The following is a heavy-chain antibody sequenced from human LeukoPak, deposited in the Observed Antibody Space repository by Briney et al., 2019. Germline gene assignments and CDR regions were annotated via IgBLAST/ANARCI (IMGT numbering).Heavy chain of an antibody. Sequence: GGSLRLSWAASGCTFSSYAMSWGRQAPGKGLEWVSAISGSGGSTYYADSVKGRFTISRDTSKNTLYLQMNSLRAEDTAVYYCAKEGGYSGYDLTYYFDYWGQGTLVTVSS. CDR3: AKEGGYSGYDLTYYFDY. CDR2: ISGSGGST. J-gene: IGHJ4*02. V-gene: IGHV3-23*01. D-gene: IGHD5-12*01. CDR1: GCTFSSYA.